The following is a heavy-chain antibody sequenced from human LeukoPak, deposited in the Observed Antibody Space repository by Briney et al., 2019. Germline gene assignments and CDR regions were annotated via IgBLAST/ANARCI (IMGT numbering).Heavy chain of an antibody. J-gene: IGHJ5*02. Sequence: GGSLRLSCAASGFTFSNYDMNWVRQAPGKGLEWVSSISSSSSYIYYADSVKGRFTISRDNAKNSLYLQMNSLRAEDTAVYYCARDSGYSSGWFNPMGVNWFDPWGQGTLVTVSS. CDR1: GFTFSNYD. CDR3: ARDSGYSSGWFNPMGVNWFDP. D-gene: IGHD6-13*01. V-gene: IGHV3-21*01. CDR2: ISSSSSYI.